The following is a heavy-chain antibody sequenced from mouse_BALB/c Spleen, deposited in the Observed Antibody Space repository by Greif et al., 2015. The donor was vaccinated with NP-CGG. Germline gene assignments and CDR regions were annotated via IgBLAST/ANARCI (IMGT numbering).Heavy chain of an antibody. CDR2: IWGDGST. V-gene: IGHV2-6-7*01. CDR3: ARDRGRKLGHWYFDV. D-gene: IGHD4-1*01. Sequence: VHLVESGPGLVAPSQSLSITCTVSGFSLTGYGVNWVRQPPGKGLEWLGMIWGDGSTDYNSALKSRLSISKDNSKSQVFLKMNSLQTDDTARYYCARDRGRKLGHWYFDVWGAGTTVTVSS. CDR1: GFSLTGYG. J-gene: IGHJ1*01.